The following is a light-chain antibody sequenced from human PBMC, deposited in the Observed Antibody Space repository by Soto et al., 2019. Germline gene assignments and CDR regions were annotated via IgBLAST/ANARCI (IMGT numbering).Light chain of an antibody. CDR3: QQYNNWRIT. J-gene: IGKJ5*01. CDR1: QGVSSN. Sequence: EIVMTQSPATLSVSPGERATLSCRASQGVSSNLAWYQQKPGQAPRLLIYGASTRATGIPARFSGSGSGTEFTLTISSLQSEDFAVYYCQQYNNWRITFGQGTRLEIK. CDR2: GAS. V-gene: IGKV3-15*01.